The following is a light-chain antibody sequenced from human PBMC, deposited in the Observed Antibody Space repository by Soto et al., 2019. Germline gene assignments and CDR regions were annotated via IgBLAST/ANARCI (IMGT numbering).Light chain of an antibody. CDR3: AVWDDSLDGGV. V-gene: IGLV1-44*01. CDR1: SSNIGSHV. Sequence: QSVLTQPPSASGTPGQRVTISCSGSSSNIGSHVVYWNQQLAGTAPKLLMYNNNQRPSGVPDRFSGSKSGTSASLAISGLQSEDEADYYCAVWDDSLDGGVFGGGTKLTVL. J-gene: IGLJ3*02. CDR2: NNN.